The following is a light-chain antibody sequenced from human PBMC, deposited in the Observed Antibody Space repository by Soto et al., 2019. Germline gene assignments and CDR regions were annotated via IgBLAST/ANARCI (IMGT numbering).Light chain of an antibody. CDR1: QSVRSNY. Sequence: EIGLTQSPGTLSLSPGERATLSCRASQSVRSNYLAWYQQKPGQAPRFLIYDASSRATGIPDRFSGSGSGTDFTLTISRLEPEDFAVYYCQQYGSSPLTFGGGTKVDIK. J-gene: IGKJ4*01. CDR3: QQYGSSPLT. V-gene: IGKV3-20*01. CDR2: DAS.